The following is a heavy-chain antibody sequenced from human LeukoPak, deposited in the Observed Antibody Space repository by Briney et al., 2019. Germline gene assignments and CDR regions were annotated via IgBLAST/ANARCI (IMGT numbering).Heavy chain of an antibody. Sequence: PSETLSLTCTVSGGSISSYYWSWIRQSPGKGLEWIGYIYYSGSADYNPSLKSRVIISVDTSKNQFSLKLNSVTAADTAVYYCARTYSSSWGSYDYWGQGTLVTVSS. V-gene: IGHV4-59*01. D-gene: IGHD6-13*01. CDR1: GGSISSYY. CDR3: ARTYSSSWGSYDY. J-gene: IGHJ4*02. CDR2: IYYSGSA.